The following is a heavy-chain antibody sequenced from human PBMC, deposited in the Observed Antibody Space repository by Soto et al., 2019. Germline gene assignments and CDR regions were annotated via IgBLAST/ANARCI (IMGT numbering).Heavy chain of an antibody. V-gene: IGHV1-3*05. Sequence: QVQLVQSGAEEKKPGASVKVSCKASGYTFTSYGVHWVRQAPGQRLEGMGWINAANGNTKYSQKFQGRVTITRDTAARQAYMELGSLRSEDTAVYYCARARGGAAIAESWAQGTLVTGSS. CDR3: ARARGGAAIAES. D-gene: IGHD6-25*01. CDR2: INAANGNT. CDR1: GYTFTSYG. J-gene: IGHJ5*02.